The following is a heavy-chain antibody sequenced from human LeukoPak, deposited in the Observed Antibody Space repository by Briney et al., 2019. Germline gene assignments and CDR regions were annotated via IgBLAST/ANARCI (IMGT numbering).Heavy chain of an antibody. CDR2: IKSKTDGGTT. CDR1: GFTFSNAW. Sequence: GGSLRLSCAASGFTFSNAWMSWVRQAPGKGLEWVGRIKSKTDGGTTDYAAPVKGRFTISRDDSKNTLYLQMNSLKTEDTAVYYCTTESLYYDIFLDYWGQGTLVTVSS. J-gene: IGHJ4*02. V-gene: IGHV3-15*01. D-gene: IGHD3-9*01. CDR3: TTESLYYDIFLDY.